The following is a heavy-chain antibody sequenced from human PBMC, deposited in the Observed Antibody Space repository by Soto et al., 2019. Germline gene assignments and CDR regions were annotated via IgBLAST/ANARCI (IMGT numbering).Heavy chain of an antibody. CDR3: ATSLGYCSGGSCYSAFDI. V-gene: IGHV5-51*01. CDR1: GYSFTSYW. Sequence: GESLKISCKGSGYSFTSYWIGWVRQMPGKGLEWMGIIYPGDSDTRYSPSFQGQVTISADKSISTAYLQWSSLKASDTAMYYCATSLGYCSGGSCYSAFDIWGQGTMVTVSS. D-gene: IGHD2-15*01. CDR2: IYPGDSDT. J-gene: IGHJ3*02.